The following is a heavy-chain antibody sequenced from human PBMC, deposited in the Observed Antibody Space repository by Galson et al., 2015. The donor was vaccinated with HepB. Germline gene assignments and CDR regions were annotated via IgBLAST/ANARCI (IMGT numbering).Heavy chain of an antibody. J-gene: IGHJ4*02. D-gene: IGHD2-15*01. CDR1: GFTFSSYA. Sequence: SLRLSCAASGFTFSSYAMSWVRQAPGKGLEWVSAISGSGGSTYYADSVKGRFTISRDNSKNTLYLQMNSLRAEDTAVYYCAMEGMGRYCSGGSCYSRIPFDYWGQGTLVTVSS. CDR3: AMEGMGRYCSGGSCYSRIPFDY. V-gene: IGHV3-23*01. CDR2: ISGSGGST.